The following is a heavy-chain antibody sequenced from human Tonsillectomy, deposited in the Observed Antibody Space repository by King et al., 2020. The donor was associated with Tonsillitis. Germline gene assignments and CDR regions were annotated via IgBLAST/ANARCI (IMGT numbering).Heavy chain of an antibody. J-gene: IGHJ4*02. CDR1: GFTFSSYV. D-gene: IGHD3-10*01. V-gene: IGHV3-30*01. CDR2: MSSDGSNK. Sequence: VQPVESGGGVVQLGRSLRLSCAASGFTFSSYVMHWVRQAPGKGLEWVAAMSSDGSNKNYADSLKGRFTMSRENSKNTLYLQMTSLRPEDTAVYYCAGDVSGPGSYYGEPCCFDLWGKGTLVTVSS. CDR3: AGDVSGPGSYYGEPCCFDL.